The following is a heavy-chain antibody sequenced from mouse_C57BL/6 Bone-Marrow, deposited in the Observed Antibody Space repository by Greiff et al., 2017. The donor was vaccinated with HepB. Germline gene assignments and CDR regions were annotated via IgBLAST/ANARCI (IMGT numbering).Heavy chain of an antibody. D-gene: IGHD2-4*01. Sequence: VMLVESGPGLVAPSQSLSITCTVSGFSLTSYAISWVRQPPGKGLEWLGVIWTGGGTNYNSALKSRLSISKDNSKSQVFLKMNSLQTDDTARYYCARNFGIYYDYDGAYGGKGTLVTVSA. V-gene: IGHV2-9-1*01. CDR2: IWTGGGT. J-gene: IGHJ3*01. CDR1: GFSLTSYA. CDR3: ARNFGIYYDYDGAY.